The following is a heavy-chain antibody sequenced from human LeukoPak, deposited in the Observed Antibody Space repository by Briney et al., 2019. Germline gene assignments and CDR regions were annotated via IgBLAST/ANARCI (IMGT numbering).Heavy chain of an antibody. CDR3: AVGRGYSYGPGPFDY. J-gene: IGHJ4*02. CDR2: ISAYNGNT. V-gene: IGHV1-18*01. Sequence: ASVEVSCKASGYTFTSYGISWVRQAPGQGLEWMGWISAYNGNTNYAQKLQGRVTMTTDTSTSTAYMELRSLRSDDTAVYYCAVGRGYSYGPGPFDYWGQGTLVTVSS. D-gene: IGHD5-18*01. CDR1: GYTFTSYG.